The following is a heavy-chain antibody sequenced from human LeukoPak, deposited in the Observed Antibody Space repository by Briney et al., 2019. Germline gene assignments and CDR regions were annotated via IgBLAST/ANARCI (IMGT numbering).Heavy chain of an antibody. J-gene: IGHJ3*02. CDR1: GGFISSYY. Sequence: SETLSLTCTVSGGFISSYYWGWIRQPPGKGLEWIGSIYQSGRAYYNPSLKSRVTISVDTSKNQFSLKLSSVTAADTAVYYCARVDSYGKEADAFDIWGQGTMVTVSS. CDR2: IYQSGRA. D-gene: IGHD5-18*01. V-gene: IGHV4-38-2*02. CDR3: ARVDSYGKEADAFDI.